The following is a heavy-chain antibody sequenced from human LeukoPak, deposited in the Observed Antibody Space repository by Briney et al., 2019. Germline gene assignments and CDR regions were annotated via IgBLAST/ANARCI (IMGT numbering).Heavy chain of an antibody. CDR3: ARGTRRYCSSPSCPLWGYYGMDV. CDR1: GGSISTYY. V-gene: IGHV4-59*01. D-gene: IGHD2-2*01. Sequence: SETLSLTCTVSGGSISTYYWSWIRQAPGKGLEWIGYIHYSGSTNYNPPLKSRLTISLDTSKNQFSLQPSSVTAADTAVYYCARGTRRYCSSPSCPLWGYYGMDVWGQGTTVTVSS. J-gene: IGHJ6*02. CDR2: IHYSGST.